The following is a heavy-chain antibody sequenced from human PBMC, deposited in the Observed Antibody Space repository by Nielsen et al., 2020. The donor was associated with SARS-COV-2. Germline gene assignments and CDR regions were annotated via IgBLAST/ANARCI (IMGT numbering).Heavy chain of an antibody. CDR2: MNPNSGNT. Sequence: WVRQAPGQGLEWMGWMNPNSGNTGYAQKFQGRVTMTRDTSTSTVYMELSSLRSEDRAVYYCARESVDTAMALLYYYYYGMDVWGQGTTVTVSS. D-gene: IGHD5-18*01. V-gene: IGHV1-8*01. J-gene: IGHJ6*02. CDR3: ARESVDTAMALLYYYYYGMDV.